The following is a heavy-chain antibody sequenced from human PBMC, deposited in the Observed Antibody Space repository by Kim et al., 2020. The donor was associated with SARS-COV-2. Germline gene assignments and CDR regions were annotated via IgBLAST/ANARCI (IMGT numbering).Heavy chain of an antibody. J-gene: IGHJ4*02. D-gene: IGHD4-17*01. CDR1: GFTFSRYG. CDR2: ISYDGSNK. V-gene: IGHV3-30*18. CDR3: AKDFSDYGDLTYFDY. Sequence: GGSLRLSCAASGFTFSRYGMHWVRQAPGKGLEWVAVISYDGSNKYYADSVKGRFTISRDNSKNTLYLQMNSLRAEDTAVYYCAKDFSDYGDLTYFDYWGQGTLVTVSS.